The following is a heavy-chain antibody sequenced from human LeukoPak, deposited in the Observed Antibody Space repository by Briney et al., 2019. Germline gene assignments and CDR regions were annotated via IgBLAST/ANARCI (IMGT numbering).Heavy chain of an antibody. J-gene: IGHJ4*02. V-gene: IGHV3-48*02. CDR3: ARITYYYDSSGYLTDY. Sequence: PGGSLRLSCAASGFTFSSYSMNWVRQAPGKGLEWVSYISSSGSTIYYADSVKGRFTISRDNAKNSLYLQMNSLRDEDTAVYYCARITYYYDSSGYLTDYWGQGTLVTVSS. D-gene: IGHD3-22*01. CDR2: ISSSGSTI. CDR1: GFTFSSYS.